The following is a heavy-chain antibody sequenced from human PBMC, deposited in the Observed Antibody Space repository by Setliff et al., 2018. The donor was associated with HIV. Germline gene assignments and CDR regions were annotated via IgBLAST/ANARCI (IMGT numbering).Heavy chain of an antibody. Sequence: PSETLSLTCTVSDGSVSSTGYSWGWIRQAPGKGLEWIGSMHYSKSTYYNPSLNGRVTISIDTSKKQFSLRLSSVTAADTAFYYCATFSPRDAFDIWGQGTMVTVSS. CDR1: DGSVSSTGYS. D-gene: IGHD3-16*01. CDR3: ATFSPRDAFDI. V-gene: IGHV4-39*01. CDR2: MHYSKST. J-gene: IGHJ3*02.